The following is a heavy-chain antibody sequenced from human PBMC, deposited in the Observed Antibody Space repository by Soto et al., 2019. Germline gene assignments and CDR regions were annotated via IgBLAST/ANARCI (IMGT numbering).Heavy chain of an antibody. CDR2: ISAYNGNT. J-gene: IGHJ1*01. CDR1: GYTFPNYG. D-gene: IGHD2-21*01. Sequence: QVQLVQSGVEVKKPGASVKVSCKASGYTFPNYGINWVRQAPGQGLEWMGWISAYNGNTDYAQKFQGRATMTTYTFPSTAYMEVTNLIYDDTVVYYCARDVIPYCGSECYLGDFHHCGQGTVVIGSS. CDR3: ARDVIPYCGSECYLGDFHH. V-gene: IGHV1-18*04.